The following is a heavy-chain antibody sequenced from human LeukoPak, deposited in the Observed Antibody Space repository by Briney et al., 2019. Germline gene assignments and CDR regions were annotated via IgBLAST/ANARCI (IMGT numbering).Heavy chain of an antibody. Sequence: GGSLRLSCAASGFTFSSYAMSWVRQAPGKGLEWVSPISGSGGNTYYADSMKGRFTISRDNAKNTLYLQMNSLRAEDTAVYYCAKDPYPFLSDDYWGQGTLVTVSS. CDR3: AKDPYPFLSDDY. J-gene: IGHJ4*02. CDR2: ISGSGGNT. CDR1: GFTFSSYA. V-gene: IGHV3-23*01.